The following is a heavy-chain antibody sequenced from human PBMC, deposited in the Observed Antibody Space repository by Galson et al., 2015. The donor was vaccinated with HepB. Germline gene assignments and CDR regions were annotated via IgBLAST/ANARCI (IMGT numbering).Heavy chain of an antibody. Sequence: SVKVSCKASGYTFTSYYMHWVRQAPGQGLEWMGIINPSGGSTSYAQKLQGRVTMTRDTSTSTVYMELSSLRSEDTAVYYCARSRGPFPYSSGKASDYWGQGTLVTVSS. CDR1: GYTFTSYY. CDR3: ARSRGPFPYSSGKASDY. J-gene: IGHJ4*02. CDR2: INPSGGST. D-gene: IGHD6-19*01. V-gene: IGHV1-46*03.